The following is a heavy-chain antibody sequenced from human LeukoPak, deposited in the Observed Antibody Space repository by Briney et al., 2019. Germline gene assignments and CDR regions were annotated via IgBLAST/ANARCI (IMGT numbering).Heavy chain of an antibody. CDR3: GREAVAGLIDP. V-gene: IGHV3-74*01. D-gene: IGHD6-19*01. Sequence: GGSLRLSCAASGFTFSSYWMHWVRQAPGKGLVWVSLINSDGSSTSYADSVKGRFTISRDNAKNTLYLQMNSLRVEDTAVYYCGREAVAGLIDPWGQGTLVTVPS. CDR2: INSDGSST. J-gene: IGHJ5*02. CDR1: GFTFSSYW.